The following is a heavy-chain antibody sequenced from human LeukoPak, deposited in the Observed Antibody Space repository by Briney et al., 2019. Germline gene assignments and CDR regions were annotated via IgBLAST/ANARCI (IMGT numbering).Heavy chain of an antibody. D-gene: IGHD3-9*01. Sequence: SETLSLTCTVSGGSISSYYWSWLRQPPGKGLEWIGYIYYSGSTNYNPSLKSRVTISVDTSKNQFSLKLSSVTAADTAVYYCARDIYPRRFDPWGQGTLVTVSS. CDR2: IYYSGST. CDR3: ARDIYPRRFDP. V-gene: IGHV4-59*01. J-gene: IGHJ5*02. CDR1: GGSISSYY.